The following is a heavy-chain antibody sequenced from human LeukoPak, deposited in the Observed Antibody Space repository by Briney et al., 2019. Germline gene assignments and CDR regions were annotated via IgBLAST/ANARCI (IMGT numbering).Heavy chain of an antibody. CDR1: GGTFNNYA. D-gene: IGHD6-19*01. V-gene: IGHV1-69*01. Sequence: PGSSVKVSCKASGGTFNNYAINWVRQAPGQGLEWMGGIIPIFGSSNYAQKFQGRVTITADESTTTAYMELSSLRSEDTAVYYCAREPLEALAGTSDYWGQGTLVTVSS. CDR2: IIPIFGSS. CDR3: AREPLEALAGTSDY. J-gene: IGHJ4*02.